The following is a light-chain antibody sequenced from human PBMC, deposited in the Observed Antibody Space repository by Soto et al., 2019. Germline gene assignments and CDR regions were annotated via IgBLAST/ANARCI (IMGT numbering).Light chain of an antibody. V-gene: IGKV3-20*01. CDR1: QSISSTY. J-gene: IGKJ3*01. Sequence: ESVLTQSPGTLSLSPGERATLSCRASQSISSTYLAWYQQQPGQAPRQLIYGASSRATGIPDRFSGSGSGTDFELTISRLEPEDFAVYCCQQYGSSFTFGPGTRVDIK. CDR2: GAS. CDR3: QQYGSSFT.